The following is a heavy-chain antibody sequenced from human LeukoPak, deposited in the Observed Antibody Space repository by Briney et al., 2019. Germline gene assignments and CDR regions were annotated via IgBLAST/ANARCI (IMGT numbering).Heavy chain of an antibody. CDR3: ARDRNRIAAAGRNFDY. V-gene: IGHV1-18*01. CDR2: ISAYNGNT. Sequence: ASVKVSCKASGYTFTSYGISWVRQAPGQGLEWMGWISAYNGNTNYAQKLQGRVTMTTDTSTSTAYMELRSLRSDDTAVYYCARDRNRIAAAGRNFDYWGQGTLVTVSS. D-gene: IGHD6-13*01. J-gene: IGHJ4*02. CDR1: GYTFTSYG.